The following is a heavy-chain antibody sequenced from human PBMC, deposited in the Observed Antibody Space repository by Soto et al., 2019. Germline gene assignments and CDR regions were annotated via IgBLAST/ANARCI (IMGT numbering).Heavy chain of an antibody. Sequence: SVKVSCKASGGTFSSYTISWVRQAPGQGLEWMGRIIPILDIANYAQKFQGRVTITADKSTSTAYMELSSLRSEDTAVYYCASSVVASSWYEWFWFDPWGQGTLVTVSS. J-gene: IGHJ5*02. D-gene: IGHD6-13*01. CDR2: IIPILDIA. CDR3: ASSVVASSWYEWFWFDP. V-gene: IGHV1-69*02. CDR1: GGTFSSYT.